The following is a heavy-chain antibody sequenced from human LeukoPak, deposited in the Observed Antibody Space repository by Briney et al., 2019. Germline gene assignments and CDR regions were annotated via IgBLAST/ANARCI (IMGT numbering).Heavy chain of an antibody. V-gene: IGHV3-23*01. CDR3: AAGSGLDY. Sequence: GGSLSLSCAASGFTFSSYAMSWVRQAPGKGLEWVSVISGSGGSTYYADSVKGHFTISRDNSKNTLYLQMDSLRAEDTAVYYRAAGSGLDYWGQGTLVTVSS. D-gene: IGHD3-10*01. J-gene: IGHJ4*02. CDR2: ISGSGGST. CDR1: GFTFSSYA.